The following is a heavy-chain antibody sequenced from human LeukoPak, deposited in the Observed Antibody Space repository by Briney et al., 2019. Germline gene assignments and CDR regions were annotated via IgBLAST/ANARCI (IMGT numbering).Heavy chain of an antibody. CDR3: ARGYLYYYDVSGYPFDY. CDR1: GYTFTDYY. J-gene: IGHJ4*02. CDR2: INPNSGGT. Sequence: ASVKVSCKASGYTFTDYYMHWVRQAPGQGLEWMGWINPNSGGTNYAQKFQGRVTMTRDASISTAYMELRRLRSDDTAVYYCARGYLYYYDVSGYPFDYWGQGTLVTVSS. D-gene: IGHD3-22*01. V-gene: IGHV1-2*02.